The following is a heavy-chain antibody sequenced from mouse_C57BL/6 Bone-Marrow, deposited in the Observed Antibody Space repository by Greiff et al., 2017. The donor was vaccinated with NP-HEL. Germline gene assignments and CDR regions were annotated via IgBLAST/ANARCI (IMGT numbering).Heavy chain of an antibody. CDR2: INPNNGGT. CDR1: GYTFTDYY. V-gene: IGHV1-26*01. J-gene: IGHJ1*03. CDR3: AWDDWYFDV. D-gene: IGHD4-1*01. Sequence: EVQLQQSGPELVKPGASVKISCKASGYTFTDYYMNWVKQSHGKSLEWIGDINPNNGGTSYNQKFKGKATLTVDKSSSTAYMERRSLTSEDSAVYYCAWDDWYFDVWGTGTTVTVSS.